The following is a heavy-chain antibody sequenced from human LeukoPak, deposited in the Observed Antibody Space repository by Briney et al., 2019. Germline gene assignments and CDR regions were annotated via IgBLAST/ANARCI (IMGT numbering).Heavy chain of an antibody. Sequence: PGGSLRLSCAASGFTFDDYGMSWVRQAPGKGLEWVSGINWNGGSTGYADSVKGRFTISRDNAKNSLYLQMNSLRAEDTAVYYCARDSRYCSSTSCYQPGIDYWGQGTLVTVSS. CDR1: GFTFDDYG. CDR3: ARDSRYCSSTSCYQPGIDY. V-gene: IGHV3-20*04. CDR2: INWNGGST. J-gene: IGHJ4*02. D-gene: IGHD2-2*01.